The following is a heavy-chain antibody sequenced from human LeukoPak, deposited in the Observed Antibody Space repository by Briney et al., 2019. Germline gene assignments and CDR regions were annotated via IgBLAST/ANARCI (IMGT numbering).Heavy chain of an antibody. CDR3: AGRGDGNLYYFDH. Sequence: GGSLRLSCAASGFTFSSYWISWVRQAPGKGLEWVANIKQDGGEKYYVDSVKGRFTTSRDNAKNSLYLQMNSLRPEDTAVYYCAGRGDGNLYYFDHWGQGTLVTASS. CDR2: IKQDGGEK. CDR1: GFTFSSYW. J-gene: IGHJ4*02. D-gene: IGHD5-24*01. V-gene: IGHV3-7*04.